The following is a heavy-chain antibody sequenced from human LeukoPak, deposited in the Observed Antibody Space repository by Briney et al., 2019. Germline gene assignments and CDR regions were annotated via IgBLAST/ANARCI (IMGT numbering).Heavy chain of an antibody. D-gene: IGHD3-22*01. V-gene: IGHV3-21*01. Sequence: GGSLRLSCAASGFTFSSYSMNWVRQAPGKGLEWVSSISSSSSYIYYADSVKGRFTISRDNAKNSLYLQMNSLRAEDTAVYYCARDPPDYYDSSGYYDYWGQGTLVTVSS. J-gene: IGHJ4*02. CDR3: ARDPPDYYDSSGYYDY. CDR2: ISSSSSYI. CDR1: GFTFSSYS.